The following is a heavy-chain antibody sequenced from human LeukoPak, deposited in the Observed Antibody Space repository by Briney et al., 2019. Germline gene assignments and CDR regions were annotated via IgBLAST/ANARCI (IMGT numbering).Heavy chain of an antibody. Sequence: PGRSLRLSCAASGFTFSSYGMHWVRQAPGKGLEWVAVIWYDGSNKYYADSVKGRFTISRDNSKNTLYLQMNSLRAEDTAVYYCARDRGLRYFDSLKDYWGQGTLVTVSS. CDR3: ARDRGLRYFDSLKDY. CDR1: GFTFSSYG. V-gene: IGHV3-33*01. CDR2: IWYDGSNK. D-gene: IGHD3-9*01. J-gene: IGHJ4*02.